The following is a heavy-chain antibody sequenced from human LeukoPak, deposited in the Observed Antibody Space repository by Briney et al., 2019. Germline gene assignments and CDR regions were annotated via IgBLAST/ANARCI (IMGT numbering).Heavy chain of an antibody. D-gene: IGHD3-10*01. Sequence: ASVKVSCKASGYTFTSYYMHWVRQAPGQGLEWMGIINPSGGSTSYAQKFQGRVTMTRDTSTSTVYMELSSLRSEDTAVYYCAKHGITMVRGVPYYYYMDVWGKGTTVTVCS. V-gene: IGHV1-46*01. CDR3: AKHGITMVRGVPYYYYMDV. CDR1: GYTFTSYY. CDR2: INPSGGST. J-gene: IGHJ6*03.